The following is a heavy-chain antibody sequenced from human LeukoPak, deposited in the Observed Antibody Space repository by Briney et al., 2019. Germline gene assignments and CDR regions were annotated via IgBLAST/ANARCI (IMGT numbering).Heavy chain of an antibody. V-gene: IGHV4-4*07. CDR3: ARDVGDFWSGYYTDYYYYMDV. CDR2: IYTSGST. Sequence: SETLSLTCTVSGGSSSSYYWSWIRQPAGKGLEWIGRIYTSGSTNYNPSLKSRVTMSVDTSKNQFSLKLSSVTAADTAVYYCARDVGDFWSGYYTDYYYYMDVWGKGTTVTVSS. J-gene: IGHJ6*03. CDR1: GGSSSSYY. D-gene: IGHD3-3*01.